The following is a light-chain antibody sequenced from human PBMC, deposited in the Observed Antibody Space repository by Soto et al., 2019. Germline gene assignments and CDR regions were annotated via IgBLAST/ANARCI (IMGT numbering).Light chain of an antibody. CDR2: DAS. V-gene: IGKV3-11*01. Sequence: EIVLTQSPATLSLSPGERATLSCRASQSISSYLAWYQQKPGQAPRLLFYDASIRAAGVPARFSGSGSGTDFTLTISSLGPEVLAVYYCQQRSDWPRTFGRGTKLEIK. CDR1: QSISSY. J-gene: IGKJ2*01. CDR3: QQRSDWPRT.